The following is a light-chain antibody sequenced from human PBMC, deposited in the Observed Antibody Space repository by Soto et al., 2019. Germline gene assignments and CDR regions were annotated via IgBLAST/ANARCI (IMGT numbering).Light chain of an antibody. Sequence: QSVLTQPPSVSAAPGQKVTISCSGSSSNIRGNSVSWYQQLPGTAPKLLIYDDNERPSGIPDRFSGSKSGTSATLGITGFXTGDEADYYCGSWDSSLSAYIFGTGTKVTVL. CDR3: GSWDSSLSAYI. CDR1: SSNIRGNS. J-gene: IGLJ1*01. V-gene: IGLV1-51*01. CDR2: DDN.